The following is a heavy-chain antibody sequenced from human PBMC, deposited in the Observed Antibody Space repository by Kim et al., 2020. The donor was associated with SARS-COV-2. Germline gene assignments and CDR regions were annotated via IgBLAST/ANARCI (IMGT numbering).Heavy chain of an antibody. V-gene: IGHV3-23*01. Sequence: GGSLRLSCAASGFTFSNYGMSWVRQAPGKGLEWVSAITGSGSGTYYADFVKGRFTISRDNSKNTLYLQMNSLRADDTAIYYCAKYWGAWRQGTLVTVSS. D-gene: IGHD2-21*01. CDR2: ITGSGSGT. CDR3: AKYWGA. CDR1: GFTFSNYG. J-gene: IGHJ5*02.